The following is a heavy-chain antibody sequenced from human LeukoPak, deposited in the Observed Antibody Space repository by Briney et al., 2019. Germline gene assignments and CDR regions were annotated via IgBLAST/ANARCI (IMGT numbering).Heavy chain of an antibody. CDR1: GFTFSNYW. CDR2: ISSDGSDI. D-gene: IGHD5-24*01. Sequence: GGSLRLSCAASGFTFSNYWMHWVRQAPGKGLVWVSRISSDGSDISYADSVKGRFTISRDNAKNTLYLQMNSLRAEDAAVYYCARAREYYYDYGLDVWGQGTTVTVSS. V-gene: IGHV3-74*01. J-gene: IGHJ6*02. CDR3: ARAREYYYDYGLDV.